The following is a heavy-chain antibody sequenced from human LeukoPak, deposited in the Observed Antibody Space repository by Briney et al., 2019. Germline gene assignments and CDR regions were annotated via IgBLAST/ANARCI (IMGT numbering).Heavy chain of an antibody. CDR3: ATPVPGYGALDV. V-gene: IGHV1-2*02. D-gene: IGHD3-9*01. J-gene: IGHJ3*01. CDR2: INPNTGGT. Sequence: ASVKVSCKTSGYSVSDYYMHWVRQAPGQGLEWMGWINPNTGGTKYAQEFQGRVTMTGDTSLSIVQMELRSLTADDAAMYYCATPVPGYGALDVWGQGTMVTVSS. CDR1: GYSVSDYY.